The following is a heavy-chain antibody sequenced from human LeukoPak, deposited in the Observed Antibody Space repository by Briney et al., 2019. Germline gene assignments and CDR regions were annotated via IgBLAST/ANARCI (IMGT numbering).Heavy chain of an antibody. CDR2: IGSSGSTV. CDR3: ARGEARFDY. J-gene: IGHJ4*02. CDR1: GFTFSAYE. V-gene: IGHV3-48*03. Sequence: GGSLRLSCAASGFTFSAYEMNWVRQAPGKGLEWVSYIGSSGSTVYYADSVKGRFTISRDNAKNSLYLQMNSLRDEDTAVYYCARGEARFDYWGQGALVTVSS.